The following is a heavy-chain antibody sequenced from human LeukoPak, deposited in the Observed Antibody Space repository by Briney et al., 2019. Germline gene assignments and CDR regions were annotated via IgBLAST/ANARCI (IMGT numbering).Heavy chain of an antibody. Sequence: PGGSLRLSCAASGFTFSSYAMTWVRQAPEKGLEWVSGISASGGSTYYADSVKGRFTISRDNAKNTLYLQMNSLRAEDTAIYYCARDQSTAGPTTADYWGQGTLVTVSS. CDR1: GFTFSSYA. D-gene: IGHD1-26*01. V-gene: IGHV3-23*01. CDR3: ARDQSTAGPTTADY. J-gene: IGHJ4*02. CDR2: ISASGGST.